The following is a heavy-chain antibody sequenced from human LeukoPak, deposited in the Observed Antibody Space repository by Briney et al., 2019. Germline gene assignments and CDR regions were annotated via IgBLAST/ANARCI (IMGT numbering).Heavy chain of an antibody. Sequence: GGSLRLSCAASGFTFSKFWMSWVRQAPGKGLEWVANIKQDGSEKDYVDSVKGRFTISRDNANNSLYLQMNSLRAEDTAVYYCARDYGDYPYYFDHWGQGTLVSVSS. V-gene: IGHV3-7*01. J-gene: IGHJ4*02. CDR3: ARDYGDYPYYFDH. D-gene: IGHD4-17*01. CDR2: IKQDGSEK. CDR1: GFTFSKFW.